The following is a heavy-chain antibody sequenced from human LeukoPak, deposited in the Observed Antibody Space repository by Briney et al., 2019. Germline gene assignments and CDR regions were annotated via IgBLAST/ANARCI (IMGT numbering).Heavy chain of an antibody. CDR3: AKWGVYYYDSSGYQI. J-gene: IGHJ4*02. V-gene: IGHV3-23*01. Sequence: GGSLRLSCAASGFTFRSYVMSWVRQAPGKGLEWVSSISGSGGNADYADSVKGRFTISRDNSKNTLYLQMNSLRAEDTAVYYCAKWGVYYYDSSGYQIWGQGTLVTVSS. CDR1: GFTFRSYV. D-gene: IGHD3-22*01. CDR2: ISGSGGNA.